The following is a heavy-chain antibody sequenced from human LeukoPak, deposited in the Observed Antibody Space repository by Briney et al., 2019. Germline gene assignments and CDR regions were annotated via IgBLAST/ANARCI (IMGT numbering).Heavy chain of an antibody. D-gene: IGHD2-2*01. CDR2: IYYSGST. J-gene: IGHJ4*02. CDR3: ARHPWYQLLSFDY. V-gene: IGHV4-39*01. CDR1: GGSISSYY. Sequence: PSETLSLTCTVSGGSISSYYGSWIRQPPGKGLEWIGSIYYSGSTYYNPSLKSRVTISVDTSKNQFSLKLSSVTAADTAVYYCARHPWYQLLSFDYWGQGTLVTVSS.